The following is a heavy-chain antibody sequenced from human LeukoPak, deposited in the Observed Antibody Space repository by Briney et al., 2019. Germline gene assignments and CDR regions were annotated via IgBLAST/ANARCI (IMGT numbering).Heavy chain of an antibody. CDR2: ISGTGGST. CDR3: AKARSGGSPLWAFDI. Sequence: PGGSLRLSCAVSGITLSNYGMSCVPQAPGKALEGVSTISGTGGSTYYADSVKGRLTISRDNSKNTMDLQMNSLRAGDTAVYYCAKARSGGSPLWAFDIWGQGTMVTVSS. D-gene: IGHD1-26*01. V-gene: IGHV3-23*01. J-gene: IGHJ3*02. CDR1: GITLSNYG.